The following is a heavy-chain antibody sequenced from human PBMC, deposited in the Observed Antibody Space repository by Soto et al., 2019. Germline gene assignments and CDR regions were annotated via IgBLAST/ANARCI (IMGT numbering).Heavy chain of an antibody. V-gene: IGHV3-30*03. Sequence: RSCAASGFNVSSDGMDWLPQAPGKGMEWVAVISYDGSNKYYADSVKGRFTISRDNSKNTLYLQMNSLRAEDTAVYYCALGDIVVLPAARGFDLWGQGTLVIVS. CDR2: ISYDGSNK. D-gene: IGHD2-2*01. J-gene: IGHJ5*02. CDR3: ALGDIVVLPAARGFDL. CDR1: GFNVSSDG.